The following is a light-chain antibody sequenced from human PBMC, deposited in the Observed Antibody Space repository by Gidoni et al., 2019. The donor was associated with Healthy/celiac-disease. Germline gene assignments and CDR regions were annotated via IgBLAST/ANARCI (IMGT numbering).Light chain of an antibody. CDR1: QSVSSSY. CDR2: GAS. J-gene: IGKJ1*01. Sequence: EIVLTQSHGTLSLSPGERANLSCRASQSVSSSYLAWYQQKPGQAPMLLIYGASSRSTVIPDRFSGSGSGTDFTLTISRLEPEDFAVYYCQQYGSSLWTFGQGSKVEIK. V-gene: IGKV3-20*01. CDR3: QQYGSSLWT.